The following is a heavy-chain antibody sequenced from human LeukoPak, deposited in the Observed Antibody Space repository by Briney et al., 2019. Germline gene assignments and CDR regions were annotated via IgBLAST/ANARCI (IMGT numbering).Heavy chain of an antibody. J-gene: IGHJ6*02. V-gene: IGHV3-23*01. D-gene: IGHD6-13*01. CDR1: RFTFSSYA. CDR2: ISGGGGST. CDR3: ANDAAQQQLSNLFYGMDV. Sequence: GGSLRLSCAASRFTFSSYAMSWVRQAPGKGLEWVSVISGGGGSTYYADSVKGRFTISRDNSKNTLYLQMNSLRAEDTAVYFCANDAAQQQLSNLFYGMDVWGQGTTVTVSS.